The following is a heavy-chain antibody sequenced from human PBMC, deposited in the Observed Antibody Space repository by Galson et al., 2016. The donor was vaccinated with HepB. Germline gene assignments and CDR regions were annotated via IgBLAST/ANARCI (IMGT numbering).Heavy chain of an antibody. J-gene: IGHJ6*02. CDR3: ARDRVAAAVLDDYYYIMDV. V-gene: IGHV3-53*04. CDR2: IQSSGTT. Sequence: SLRLSCAASGFTVYNSNMGWVRQAPGRGLEWVSIIQSSGTTYYADSVKGRFTISRHNSKNTLYLQMNSLRAEDTAVYFCARDRVAAAVLDDYYYIMDVWGHGTTVTVSS. CDR1: GFTVYNSN. D-gene: IGHD6-13*01.